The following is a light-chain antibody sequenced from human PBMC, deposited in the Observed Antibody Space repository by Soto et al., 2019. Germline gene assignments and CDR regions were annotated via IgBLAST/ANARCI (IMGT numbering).Light chain of an antibody. CDR1: QGISSY. Sequence: VIWMTQSPYLLSESTRDRVTISCRMSQGISSYLAWYQQKPGKAPELLIYAASTLQRGVPSRYSGSGSGTDFTLTISCKQSQDFATYYGQQHSSFTRTLGQGTKQEIK. CDR2: AAS. CDR3: QQHSSFTRT. V-gene: IGKV1D-8*01. J-gene: IGKJ2*01.